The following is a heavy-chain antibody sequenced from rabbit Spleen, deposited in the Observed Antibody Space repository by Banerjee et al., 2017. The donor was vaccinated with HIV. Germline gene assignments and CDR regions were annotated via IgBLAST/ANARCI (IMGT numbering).Heavy chain of an antibody. Sequence: EQLEESGGGLVKPEGSLTLTCKASGVSLNDKDVMCWVRQAPGKGLEWIACINIVTGKSVYASWAKGRVIMSRPSSTTVTLQMTSLTAADTATYFCARNYVNAFDPWGPGTLVTVS. CDR1: GVSLNDKDV. V-gene: IGHV1S45*01. CDR3: ARNYVNAFDP. D-gene: IGHD1-1*01. J-gene: IGHJ2*01. CDR2: INIVTGKS.